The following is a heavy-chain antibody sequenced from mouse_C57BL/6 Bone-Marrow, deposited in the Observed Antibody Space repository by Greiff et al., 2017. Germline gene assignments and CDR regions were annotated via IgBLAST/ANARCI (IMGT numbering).Heavy chain of an antibody. CDR2: IHPNSGST. CDR3: AIYDGYYWFAY. D-gene: IGHD2-3*01. J-gene: IGHJ3*01. V-gene: IGHV1-64*01. CDR1: GYTFTSYW. Sequence: QVQLQQPGAELVKPGASVQLSCKASGYTFTSYWVHWVKQRPGQGLEWIGMIHPNSGSTNYNEKFKSKATLTVDKSSSTAYMQLSSLASEDSAVYDSAIYDGYYWFAYWGQGPLVTVSA.